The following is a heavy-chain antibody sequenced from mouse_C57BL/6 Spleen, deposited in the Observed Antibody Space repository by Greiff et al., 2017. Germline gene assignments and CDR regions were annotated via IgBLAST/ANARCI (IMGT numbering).Heavy chain of an antibody. Sequence: QVQLQQPGTELVKPGASVKLSCTASGYTFTSYWMHWVKQRPGQGLEWIGNINPSNGGTNYNEKFKSKATLTVDKSSSTAYMQLSSLTSEDSAVYYCARSYYGSSYGYYYAMDYWGQGTSVTVSS. CDR3: ARSYYGSSYGYYYAMDY. J-gene: IGHJ4*01. CDR2: INPSNGGT. V-gene: IGHV1-53*01. CDR1: GYTFTSYW. D-gene: IGHD1-1*01.